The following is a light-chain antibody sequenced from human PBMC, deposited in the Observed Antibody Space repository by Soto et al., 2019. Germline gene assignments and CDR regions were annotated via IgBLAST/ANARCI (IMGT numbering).Light chain of an antibody. V-gene: IGKV3-20*01. CDR1: QTISSNY. CDR3: QQYGSWT. J-gene: IGKJ1*01. CDR2: GTS. Sequence: EIVLTQSPGTLSVSPGERATLSCRASQTISSNYLAWYQQKPGQAPSLLIYGTSSSATGIPDRFSGSGSGTDFTLTISRLEPEDSAIDYCQQYGSWTFGQGTKVVIK.